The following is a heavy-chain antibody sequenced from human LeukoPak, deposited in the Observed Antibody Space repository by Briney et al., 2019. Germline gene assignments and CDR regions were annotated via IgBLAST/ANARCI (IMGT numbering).Heavy chain of an antibody. V-gene: IGHV4-59*01. CDR2: ISYSGST. CDR3: AGSATHDPGDTVVVSPAARYYGMDV. Sequence: KPSETLSLTCTVSGGSFSNYYWSWIRQPPGKGLEWIGYISYSGSTKYNPSLKSRVTISVDTSKKQFSLKLSSVTAADTAVYYCAGSATHDPGDTVVVSPAARYYGMDVWGQGTTVTVSS. J-gene: IGHJ6*02. D-gene: IGHD2-2*01. CDR1: GGSFSNYY.